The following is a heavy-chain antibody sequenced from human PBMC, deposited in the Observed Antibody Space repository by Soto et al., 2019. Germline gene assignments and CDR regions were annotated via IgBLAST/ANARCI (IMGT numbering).Heavy chain of an antibody. V-gene: IGHV4-34*01. J-gene: IGHJ5*02. CDR3: PTSLWFGTQVEL. CDR1: GGYFNDNY. D-gene: IGHD3-10*01. Sequence: HVQLQQWGAGLLKPSETLSLSCAVYGGYFNDNYYTWFRQPPGKGLEWIGAISRSGTTKYVPSLKRRASISFDTSKTQVSLKVTSVTAADTAVYCCPTSLWFGTQVELWGQGALVTVSS. CDR2: ISRSGTT.